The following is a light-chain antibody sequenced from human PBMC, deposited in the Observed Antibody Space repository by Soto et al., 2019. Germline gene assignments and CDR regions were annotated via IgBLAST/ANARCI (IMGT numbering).Light chain of an antibody. Sequence: EIVLTQSPATLSLSPGERATLSCRASQSIGKFFAWYQQKPGLPPRLLIYAASYRAPGIPARFSGSGSGTDVTLATSSLEPEDVAGYYGQQRTDWSPFTFGPGTKVDIK. J-gene: IGKJ3*01. CDR2: AAS. CDR1: QSIGKF. V-gene: IGKV3-11*01. CDR3: QQRTDWSPFT.